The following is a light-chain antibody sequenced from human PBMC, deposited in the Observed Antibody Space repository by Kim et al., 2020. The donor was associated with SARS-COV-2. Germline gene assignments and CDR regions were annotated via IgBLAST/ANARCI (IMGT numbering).Light chain of an antibody. CDR3: QQYFGLTPFT. J-gene: IGKJ2*01. CDR1: QAVSNT. Sequence: EIVMTQSPATLSVSPGDRATLSCRASQAVSNTVAWYQQKPGQPPRLLIYDASFRARGIPARFSGSGSGTEFTLTISSLQSDDFAVYYCQQYFGLTPFTFGQGTKLEVK. V-gene: IGKV3-15*01. CDR2: DAS.